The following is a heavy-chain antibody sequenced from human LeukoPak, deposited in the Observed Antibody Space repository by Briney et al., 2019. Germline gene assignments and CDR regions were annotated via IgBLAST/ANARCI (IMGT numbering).Heavy chain of an antibody. J-gene: IGHJ6*02. D-gene: IGHD2-15*01. V-gene: IGHV1-8*01. CDR1: GYTFTSYD. CDR2: MNPNSGNT. Sequence: ASVTVSCTASGYTFTSYDINWVRQATGQGLEWMGWMNPNSGNTGYAQKFQGRVTMTRNTSISTAYMELSSLRSEDTAVYYCARDNGYCSGGSCPQVYGMDVWGQGTTVTVSS. CDR3: ARDNGYCSGGSCPQVYGMDV.